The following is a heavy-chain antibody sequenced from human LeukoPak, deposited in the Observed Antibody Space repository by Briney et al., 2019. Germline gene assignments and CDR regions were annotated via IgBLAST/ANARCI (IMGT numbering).Heavy chain of an antibody. D-gene: IGHD3-22*01. CDR3: ARDRAYDSSGYSTGFDY. CDR2: ISGSGGST. J-gene: IGHJ4*02. V-gene: IGHV3-23*01. CDR1: GFTFSSYA. Sequence: GGSLRLSCAASGFTFSSYAMSWVRQAPGKGLEWVSGISGSGGSTYYADSVKGRFTISRDNSKNTLYLQMNSLRAEDTAVYYCARDRAYDSSGYSTGFDYWGQGTLVTVSS.